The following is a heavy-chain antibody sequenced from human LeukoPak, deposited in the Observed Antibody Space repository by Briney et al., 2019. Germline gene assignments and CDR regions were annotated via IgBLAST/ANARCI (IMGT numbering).Heavy chain of an antibody. D-gene: IGHD3-10*01. CDR1: GYTFTGYY. Sequence: ASVKVSCKASGYTFTGYYMHWVRQAPGQGLERMGRINPNSGGTNYAQKFQGRVTVTKDTSISTGYMELSRLRSDDTAVYYCARAPLGYNWFDPWGQGTLVTVSS. J-gene: IGHJ5*02. CDR3: ARAPLGYNWFDP. CDR2: INPNSGGT. V-gene: IGHV1-2*06.